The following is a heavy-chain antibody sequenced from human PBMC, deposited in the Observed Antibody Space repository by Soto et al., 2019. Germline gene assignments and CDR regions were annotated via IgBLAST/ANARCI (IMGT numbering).Heavy chain of an antibody. D-gene: IGHD1-26*01. V-gene: IGHV3-43*01. Sequence: GGSLRLSCAASGFPFDDYSMNWVRQVPGKGLEWVSLISWDGADTYYADSVKGRFTVSRDNSKNSLYLQMNSLTTEDTALYSCAKFGWGGTNSASPASDFWAKGKRVPVS. CDR2: ISWDGADT. CDR3: AKFGWGGTNSASPASDF. J-gene: IGHJ3*01. CDR1: GFPFDDYS.